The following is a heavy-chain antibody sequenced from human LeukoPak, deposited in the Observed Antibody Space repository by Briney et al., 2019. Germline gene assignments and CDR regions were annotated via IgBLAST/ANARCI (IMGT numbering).Heavy chain of an antibody. D-gene: IGHD3-22*01. Sequence: SETLSLTCTVSGGSISSGSYYWSWIRQPAGKGLEWIGRIYTSGSTNYNPSLKSRVTISVDTAKNQFSLKLSSVTAADTAVYYCARGLDYYYDSSGYYVWGQGTLVTVSS. V-gene: IGHV4-61*02. CDR2: IYTSGST. J-gene: IGHJ4*02. CDR1: GGSISSGSYY. CDR3: ARGLDYYYDSSGYYV.